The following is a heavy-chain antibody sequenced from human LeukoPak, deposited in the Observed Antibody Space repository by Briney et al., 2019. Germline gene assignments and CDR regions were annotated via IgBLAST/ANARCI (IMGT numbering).Heavy chain of an antibody. CDR2: FDPEDGET. D-gene: IGHD3-3*01. CDR1: GLTFSKDW. Sequence: PGGSLRLSCGASGLTFSKDWMSWVRQAPGKGLEWMGGFDPEDGETIYAQKFQGRVTMTEDTSTDTAYMELSSLRSEDTAVYYCATGPWPFGVVTFDYWGQGTLVTVSS. V-gene: IGHV1-24*01. CDR3: ATGPWPFGVVTFDY. J-gene: IGHJ4*02.